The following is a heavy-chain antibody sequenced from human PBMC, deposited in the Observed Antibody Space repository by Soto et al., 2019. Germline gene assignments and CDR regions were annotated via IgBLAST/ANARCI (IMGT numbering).Heavy chain of an antibody. V-gene: IGHV4-30-4*01. D-gene: IGHD3-10*01. CDR2: IYYSGST. CDR1: GGSISSGDYY. Sequence: SETLSLPCTVSGGSISSGDYYWSWIRQPPGKGLEWIWYIYYSGSTYYNPSLKSRVTISVDTSKNQFSLKLSSVTAADTAVYYCARVGGFGATTIDYWGQGTLVTVSS. J-gene: IGHJ4*02. CDR3: ARVGGFGATTIDY.